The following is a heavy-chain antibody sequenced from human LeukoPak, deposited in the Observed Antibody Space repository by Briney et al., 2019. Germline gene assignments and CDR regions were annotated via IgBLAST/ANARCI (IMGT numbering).Heavy chain of an antibody. CDR3: ARVNSLGYYFDY. V-gene: IGHV4-61*05. Sequence: SETLSLTCTVSGGSISSSSYYWGWIRQPPGKGLEWIGYIYYSGSTNYNPSLDSRVTISVDTSKNQFSLKLSFVTAADTAVYYCARVNSLGYYFDYWGQGTLVTVSS. CDR2: IYYSGST. D-gene: IGHD2/OR15-2a*01. J-gene: IGHJ4*02. CDR1: GGSISSSSYY.